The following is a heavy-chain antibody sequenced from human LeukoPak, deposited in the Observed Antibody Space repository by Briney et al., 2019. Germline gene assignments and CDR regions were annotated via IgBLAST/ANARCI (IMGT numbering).Heavy chain of an antibody. D-gene: IGHD1-14*01. J-gene: IGHJ4*02. CDR2: IIPIFGTA. CDR1: GGTFSSYA. V-gene: IGHV1-69*06. CDR3: ARGRKDDEDPSGDFDY. Sequence: GASVKVSCKASGGTFSSYAISWVRQAPGQGLEWMGRIIPIFGTANYAQKFQGRVTITADKSTSTAYMELSSLRSEDTAVYYCARGRKDDEDPSGDFDYWGQGTLVTVSS.